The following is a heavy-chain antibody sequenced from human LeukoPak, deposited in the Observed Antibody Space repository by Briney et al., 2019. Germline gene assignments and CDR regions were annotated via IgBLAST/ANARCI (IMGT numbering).Heavy chain of an antibody. J-gene: IGHJ4*02. Sequence: SETLSLTCTVSGGSISSGGYYWSWIRQHPGKGLEWIGYIYYSGSTYYNPSLKSRVTISVDTSKNQFSLKLSSVTAADTAVYYCARGFVLRYFVGWGQGTLVTVSS. CDR2: IYYSGST. CDR3: ARGFVLRYFVG. V-gene: IGHV4-31*03. CDR1: GGSISSGGYY. D-gene: IGHD3-9*01.